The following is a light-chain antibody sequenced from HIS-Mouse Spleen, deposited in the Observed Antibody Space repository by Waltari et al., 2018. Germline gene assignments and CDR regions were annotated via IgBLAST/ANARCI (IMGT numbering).Light chain of an antibody. Sequence: QLVLTQSPSASASLGASVKLTCTLSSGHSSYAIAWHQQQPEKGPRYLMKLNSDGSHSKGDGIPDRFSGCSSGAERYLTSSSLQSEDEADYYCQTWGTGIHVVFGGGTKLTVL. J-gene: IGLJ2*01. CDR1: SGHSSYA. CDR3: QTWGTGIHVV. CDR2: LNSDGSH. V-gene: IGLV4-69*01.